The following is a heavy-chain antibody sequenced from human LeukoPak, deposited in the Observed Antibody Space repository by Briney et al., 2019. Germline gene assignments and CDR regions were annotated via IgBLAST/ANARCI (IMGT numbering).Heavy chain of an antibody. D-gene: IGHD3-16*02. J-gene: IGHJ5*02. CDR2: IYYSGST. V-gene: IGHV4-59*01. CDR3: AAVMITFGGVIVNNWFDP. CDR1: GGSISSYY. Sequence: SETLSLTCTVSGGSISSYYWSWIRQPPGKGLEWIGYIYYSGSTNYNPSLKSRVTISVDTSKNQFSLKLSSVTAADTAVYYCAAVMITFGGVIVNNWFDPWGQGTLVTVSS.